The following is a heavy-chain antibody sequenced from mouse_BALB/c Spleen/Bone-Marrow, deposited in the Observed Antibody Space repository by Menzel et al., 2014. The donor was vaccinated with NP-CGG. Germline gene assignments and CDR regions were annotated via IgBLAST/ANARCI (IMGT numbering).Heavy chain of an antibody. CDR2: INPSNGRT. V-gene: IGHV1S81*02. Sequence: VKLQESGAELVKPGASVKLSCKASGYTFTGYWMHWVKQRPGQGLEWIGEINPSNGRTNYNEKFKTKATLTVDKSSSTAYMQLSSLTSEDSAVYYCARGDYDEENYAMDYWGQGTSVTVSS. J-gene: IGHJ4*01. CDR1: GYTFTGYW. D-gene: IGHD2-4*01. CDR3: ARGDYDEENYAMDY.